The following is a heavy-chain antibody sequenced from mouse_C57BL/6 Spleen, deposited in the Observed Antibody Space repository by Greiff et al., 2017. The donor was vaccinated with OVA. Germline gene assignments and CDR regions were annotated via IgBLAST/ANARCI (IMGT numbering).Heavy chain of an antibody. J-gene: IGHJ1*03. CDR3: TRERAGTVYWYFDV. D-gene: IGHD3-3*01. CDR1: GFTFSSYA. Sequence: EVQRVESGEGLVKPGGSLKLSCAASGFTFSSYAMSWVRQTPEKRLEWVAYISSGGDYIYYADTVKGRFTISRDNARNTLYLQMSSLKSEDTAMYYCTRERAGTVYWYFDVWGTGTTVTVSS. V-gene: IGHV5-9-1*02. CDR2: ISSGGDYI.